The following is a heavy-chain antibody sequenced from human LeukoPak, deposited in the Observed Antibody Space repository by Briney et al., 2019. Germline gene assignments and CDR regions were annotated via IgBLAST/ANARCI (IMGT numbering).Heavy chain of an antibody. Sequence: PGGSLRLSCAASGFTFSSYAMHCVRQAPRKGLEWVAVISYDGSDKYYADSVKGRFTISRDNSKNTLYLQMNSLRAEDTAVYYWARDFGDYGDYGPRAFYVWGQRTMVSSSS. V-gene: IGHV3-30*04. CDR2: ISYDGSDK. CDR1: GFTFSSYA. D-gene: IGHD4-17*01. CDR3: ARDFGDYGDYGPRAFYV. J-gene: IGHJ3*01.